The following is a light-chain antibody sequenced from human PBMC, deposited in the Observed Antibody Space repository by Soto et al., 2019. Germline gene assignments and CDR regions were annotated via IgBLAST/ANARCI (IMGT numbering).Light chain of an antibody. Sequence: DMQRTQPQPSLSASVGDRVTIICRTMEGINIYLAWCQQIAGKARKSLILGADSLQGGVQSRVSGSGGDTDFSLTVNCRQPEDMATYDCKLYQRYPPSFGGGTKVDIK. V-gene: IGKV1-16*01. CDR3: KLYQRYPPS. CDR1: EGINIY. J-gene: IGKJ4*01. CDR2: GAD.